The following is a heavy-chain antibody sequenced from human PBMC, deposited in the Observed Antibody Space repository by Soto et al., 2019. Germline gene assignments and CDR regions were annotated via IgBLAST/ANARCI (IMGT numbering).Heavy chain of an antibody. Sequence: ALVKVSCKASGYIFTSHDINWVRQATGQGLEWMVWMNPNSGNTGYAQKFQGRVTMTRNTSISTAYMELSSLRSEDTAVYYCARGELAYCGGDCYFGFDPWGQGTLVTVSS. CDR3: ARGELAYCGGDCYFGFDP. D-gene: IGHD2-21*01. CDR1: GYIFTSHD. V-gene: IGHV1-8*01. CDR2: MNPNSGNT. J-gene: IGHJ5*02.